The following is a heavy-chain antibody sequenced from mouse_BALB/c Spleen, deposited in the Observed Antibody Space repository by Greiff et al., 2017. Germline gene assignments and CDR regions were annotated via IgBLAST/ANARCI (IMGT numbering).Heavy chain of an antibody. V-gene: IGHV5-17*02. CDR3: ASNGRGYAMDY. Sequence: EVQRVESGGGLVQPGGSRKLSCAASGFTFSSFGMHWVRQAPEKGLEWVAYISSGSSTIYYADTVKGRFTISRDNPKNTLFLQMTSLRSEDTAMYYCASNGRGYAMDYWGQGTSVTVSS. CDR1: GFTFSSFG. D-gene: IGHD1-1*02. CDR2: ISSGSSTI. J-gene: IGHJ4*01.